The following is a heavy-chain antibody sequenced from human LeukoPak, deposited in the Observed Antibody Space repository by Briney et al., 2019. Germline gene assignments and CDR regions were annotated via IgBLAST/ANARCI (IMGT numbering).Heavy chain of an antibody. CDR1: GFTFSSYA. J-gene: IGHJ4*02. Sequence: GGSLRLSCAASGFTFSSYAMSWVRQAPGKGLEWVSAISGSGGSTYYADSVKGRFTISRDNSKNTLYLQMNSLRAEDTAVYYCARDPSPAYCGGNCYHFDYWGQGTLVTVSS. CDR2: ISGSGGST. D-gene: IGHD2-21*01. CDR3: ARDPSPAYCGGNCYHFDY. V-gene: IGHV3-23*01.